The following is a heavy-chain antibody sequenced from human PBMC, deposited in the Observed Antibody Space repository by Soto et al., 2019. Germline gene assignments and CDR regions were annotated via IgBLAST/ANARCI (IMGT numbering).Heavy chain of an antibody. CDR3: ARVVYDYIWGSYRYTNDY. Sequence: ASVKVSCKASGYTFTSYDINWVRQATGQGLEWMGWMNPNSGNTGYAQKFQGRVTMTRNTSISTAYMELSSLRSEDTAVYYCARVVYDYIWGSYRYTNDYWGQGTLVTVSS. V-gene: IGHV1-8*01. CDR2: MNPNSGNT. CDR1: GYTFTSYD. J-gene: IGHJ4*02. D-gene: IGHD3-16*02.